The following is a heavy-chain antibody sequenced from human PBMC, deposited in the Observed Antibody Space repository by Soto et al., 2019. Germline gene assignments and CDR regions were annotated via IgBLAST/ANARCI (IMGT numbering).Heavy chain of an antibody. CDR3: ARDLNWNDIFYYGMDV. J-gene: IGHJ6*02. V-gene: IGHV4-59*01. Sequence: QVQLQESGPGLVKPSETLSLACTVSGGSISSYYWTWIRQPPGKGLEWIGYIYYSGSTNYNPSLKSRVTISVDTSKNQLSLRLSSVTAADTAVYYCARDLNWNDIFYYGMDVWGQGATVTVSS. D-gene: IGHD1-1*01. CDR1: GGSISSYY. CDR2: IYYSGST.